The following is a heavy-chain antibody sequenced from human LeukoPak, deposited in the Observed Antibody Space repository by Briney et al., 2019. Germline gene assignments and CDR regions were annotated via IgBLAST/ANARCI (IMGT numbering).Heavy chain of an antibody. CDR3: ARISSNNDFWSGYYMVADY. J-gene: IGHJ4*02. V-gene: IGHV4-34*01. CDR2: INHSGST. Sequence: PSETLSLTCAVYGGSFSGYYWSWIRQPPGKGLEWIGEINHSGSTNYNPSLKSRVTISVDTSKNQFSLKRSSVTAADTAVYYCARISSNNDFWSGYYMVADYWGQGTLVTVSS. D-gene: IGHD3-3*01. CDR1: GGSFSGYY.